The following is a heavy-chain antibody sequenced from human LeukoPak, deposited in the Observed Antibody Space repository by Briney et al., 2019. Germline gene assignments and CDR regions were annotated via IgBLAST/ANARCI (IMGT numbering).Heavy chain of an antibody. CDR3: AGDQVYGIVVVPAGIGGVGFDP. D-gene: IGHD2-2*01. CDR2: VYDSGST. Sequence: NPSETLSLTCTVSGGSISGYYWTWIRQPPGKGLEWIGSVYDSGSTNYNPSLKSRVIISRDTSKKQFSLKLKSVTAADTAVYYCAGDQVYGIVVVPAGIGGVGFDPWGQGTLVTVSS. CDR1: GGSISGYY. V-gene: IGHV4-59*12. J-gene: IGHJ5*02.